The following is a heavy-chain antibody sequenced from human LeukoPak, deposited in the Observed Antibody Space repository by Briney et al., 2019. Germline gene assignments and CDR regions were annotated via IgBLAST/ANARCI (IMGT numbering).Heavy chain of an antibody. CDR1: GGSISSSNW. V-gene: IGHV4-4*02. J-gene: IGHJ4*02. D-gene: IGHD1-1*01. Sequence: SGTLSLTCAVSGGSISSSNWWSWVRQPPGKGLEWIGYIYYSGSTYYNPSLKSRVTISVDTSKNQFSLKLSSVTAADTAVYYCARVQGYEEFDYWGQGTLVTVSS. CDR2: IYYSGST. CDR3: ARVQGYEEFDY.